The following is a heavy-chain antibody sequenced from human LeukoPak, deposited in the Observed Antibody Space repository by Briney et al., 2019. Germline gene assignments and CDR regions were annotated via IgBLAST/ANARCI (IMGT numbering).Heavy chain of an antibody. CDR1: GFTISGYW. Sequence: PGGSLRLSCAASGFTISGYWMHWVRQAPGKGLVWVSRIYSDGSSTNYADSVKGRFTSSRDNAKNTLFLQMNSLRAEDTAVYYCIRGGSTYFQHWGQGTLVTVSS. J-gene: IGHJ1*01. CDR2: IYSDGSST. D-gene: IGHD5/OR15-5a*01. CDR3: IRGGSTYFQH. V-gene: IGHV3-74*01.